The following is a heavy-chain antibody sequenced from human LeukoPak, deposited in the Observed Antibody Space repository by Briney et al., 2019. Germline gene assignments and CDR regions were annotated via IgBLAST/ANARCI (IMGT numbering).Heavy chain of an antibody. CDR3: ARDQAATNTQVRFCLD. V-gene: IGHV1-69*01. D-gene: IGHD3-9*01. J-gene: IGHJ4*02. CDR1: GGTFSSYA. CDR2: IIPIFGTA. Sequence: SVKVSCKASGGTFSSYAISWVRQAPGQRLEWMGGIIPIFGTANYAQKFQGRVTITADESTSTAYMDLRSLRSDDTAVYYCARDQAATNTQVRFCLDWGQGTLVTVSS.